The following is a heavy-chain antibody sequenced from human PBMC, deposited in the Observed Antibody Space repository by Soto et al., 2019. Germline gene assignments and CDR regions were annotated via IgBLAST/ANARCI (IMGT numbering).Heavy chain of an antibody. V-gene: IGHV3-33*01. J-gene: IGHJ6*02. D-gene: IGHD3-10*01. CDR1: GFTFSSYG. CDR3: ARAYYYGSGSVRGGMDV. CDR2: IWYDGSNK. Sequence: QVQLVESGGGVVQPGRSLRLSCAASGFTFSSYGMHWVRQAPGKGLEWVAVIWYDGSNKYYADSVKDRFTISRDNSKNTLYLQMTGLRAEDTAVYYSARAYYYGSGSVRGGMDVWGQGTTVTVSS.